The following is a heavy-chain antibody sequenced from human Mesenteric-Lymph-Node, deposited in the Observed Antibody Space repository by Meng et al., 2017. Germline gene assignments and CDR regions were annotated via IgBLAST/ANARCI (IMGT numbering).Heavy chain of an antibody. CDR3: AHRRREDTVTTGFDH. J-gene: IGHJ4*02. Sequence: NTLQALCPTLVKTTQTLTLTWTFFWFSLSTSGVGVGWIRQPPRKALEWLALIYWNDDKPYSPSLKDRLTITKDTSKNQVVLTMTNMDPVDTATYYCAHRRREDTVTTGFDHWSQGTLVTVSS. CDR1: WFSLSTSGVG. CDR2: IYWNDDK. D-gene: IGHD4-17*01. V-gene: IGHV2-5*01.